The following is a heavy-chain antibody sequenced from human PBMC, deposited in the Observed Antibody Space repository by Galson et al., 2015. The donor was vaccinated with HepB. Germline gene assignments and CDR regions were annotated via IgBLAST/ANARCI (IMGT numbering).Heavy chain of an antibody. D-gene: IGHD1-1*01. Sequence: SVKVSCKASGGTFSSYAISWVRQAPGQGLEWMGGIIPIFGTANYAQKFQGRVTITADESTSTAYMELSSLRSEDTAVYYCARDSGRQLERLGAFDIWGQGTMVTVSS. CDR1: GGTFSSYA. V-gene: IGHV1-69*13. J-gene: IGHJ3*02. CDR3: ARDSGRQLERLGAFDI. CDR2: IIPIFGTA.